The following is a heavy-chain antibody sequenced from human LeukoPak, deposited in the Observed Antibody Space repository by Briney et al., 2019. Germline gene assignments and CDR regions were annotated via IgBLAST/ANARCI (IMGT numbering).Heavy chain of an antibody. J-gene: IGHJ4*02. D-gene: IGHD1-26*01. CDR1: GVSFSNAW. V-gene: IGHV3-15*01. CDR2: IKSKSAGGTV. Sequence: GGSLRLSCSASGVSFSNAWMSWVRQAPGKGLEWVGRIKSKSAGGTVDCAASLKDRCTISRDDSKSTLFLQMNSLKTEDTATYYCATYSADYSFDYWGQGTLVTVSS. CDR3: ATYSADYSFDY.